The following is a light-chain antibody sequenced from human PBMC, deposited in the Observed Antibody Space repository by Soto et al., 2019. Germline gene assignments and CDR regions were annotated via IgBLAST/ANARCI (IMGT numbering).Light chain of an antibody. CDR3: QSYDSSLSGSWV. CDR1: SSNIGAGYD. CDR2: GNS. J-gene: IGLJ3*02. Sequence: QAVVTQPPSVSGAPGQRVTMSCTGSSSNIGAGYDVHWYQQLPGTAPKLLIYGNSNRPSGVPDRFSGSKSGTSASLAITGLQAEDEADYYCQSYDSSLSGSWVFGGGPKLTVL. V-gene: IGLV1-40*01.